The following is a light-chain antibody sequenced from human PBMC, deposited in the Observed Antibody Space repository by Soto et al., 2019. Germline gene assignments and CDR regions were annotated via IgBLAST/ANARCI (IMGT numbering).Light chain of an antibody. V-gene: IGKV1-27*01. J-gene: IGKJ4*01. Sequence: DIQMTQSPSSLTASIGDRVTISCRASQGFSNSLAWYQQKPGKVPTLLIYGASILQSGVPSRFSGSGSGTESTLTISCLQPEDVATYFCQKYDSAPLTFGGGTKVEIK. CDR1: QGFSNS. CDR2: GAS. CDR3: QKYDSAPLT.